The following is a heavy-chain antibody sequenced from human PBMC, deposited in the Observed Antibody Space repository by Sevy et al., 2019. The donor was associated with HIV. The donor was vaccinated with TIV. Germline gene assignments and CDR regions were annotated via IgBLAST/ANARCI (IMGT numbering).Heavy chain of an antibody. CDR3: AKDQGDYIWGTYRH. V-gene: IGHV3-23*01. Sequence: GGSLRLSCAASAFTFKSYAMTWVRQAPGKGLEWISSISGSGGDTKYADSVKGRFTISRDNSKNTLYLQMNSLRAGDTAVYYCAKDQGDYIWGTYRHWGQGTLVTVSS. D-gene: IGHD3-16*02. CDR2: ISGSGGDT. J-gene: IGHJ4*02. CDR1: AFTFKSYA.